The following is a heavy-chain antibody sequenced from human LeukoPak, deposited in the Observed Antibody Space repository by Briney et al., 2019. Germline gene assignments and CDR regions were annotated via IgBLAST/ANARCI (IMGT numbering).Heavy chain of an antibody. CDR2: IRLDGGEK. Sequence: GGSLRRSCAVSGFTFSSYWMNWVRQAPGKGLEWVASIRLDGGEKSYVDSVKGRFTISRDNTKNSLYLQMSSMRAEDTAVYFCARDGAAAGLYFDLWGQGTLVTVSS. J-gene: IGHJ4*01. CDR1: GFTFSSYW. D-gene: IGHD6-13*01. V-gene: IGHV3-7*01. CDR3: ARDGAAAGLYFDL.